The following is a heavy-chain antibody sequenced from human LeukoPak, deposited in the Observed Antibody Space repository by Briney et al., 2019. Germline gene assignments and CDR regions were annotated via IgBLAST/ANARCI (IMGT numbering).Heavy chain of an antibody. J-gene: IGHJ5*02. Sequence: SETLSLTCAVYGGSFSSYYWSWIRQPAGKGLEWIGRIYTSGSTNYNPSLKSRVTMSVDTSKNQFSLSLTSVTAADTAVYYCARIPSPGWFDPWGQGTLVTVSS. CDR3: ARIPSPGWFDP. CDR2: IYTSGST. V-gene: IGHV4-59*10. CDR1: GGSFSSYY.